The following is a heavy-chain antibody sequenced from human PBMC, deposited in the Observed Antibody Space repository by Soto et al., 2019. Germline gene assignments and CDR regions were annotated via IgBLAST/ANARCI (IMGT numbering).Heavy chain of an antibody. Sequence: AVSGGSISSSNWWSWVRQPPGKGLEWIGEIYHSGSTNYNPSLKSRVTISVDKSKNQFSLKLSSVTAADTAVYYCARDLLRFLEWRDYWGQGTLVTVSS. CDR3: ARDLLRFLEWRDY. D-gene: IGHD3-3*01. CDR1: GGSISSSNW. V-gene: IGHV4-4*02. J-gene: IGHJ4*02. CDR2: IYHSGST.